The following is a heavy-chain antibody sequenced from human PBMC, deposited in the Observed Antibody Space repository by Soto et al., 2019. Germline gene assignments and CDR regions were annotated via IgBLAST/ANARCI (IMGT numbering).Heavy chain of an antibody. J-gene: IGHJ6*03. CDR2: MNPNSGNT. D-gene: IGHD2-15*01. CDR3: ARGRNIVVVEDYYYYMDV. CDR1: GYTFTSYD. Sequence: QVQLVQSGAEVKKPGASVKVSCKASGYTFTSYDINWVRQATGQGLEWMGWMNPNSGNTGCAQKFQGRVTMTRNTSISTAYMELSSLRSEDTAVYYCARGRNIVVVEDYYYYMDVWGKGTTVTVSS. V-gene: IGHV1-8*01.